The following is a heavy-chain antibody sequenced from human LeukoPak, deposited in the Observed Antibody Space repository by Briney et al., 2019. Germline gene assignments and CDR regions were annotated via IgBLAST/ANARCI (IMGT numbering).Heavy chain of an antibody. V-gene: IGHV3-9*01. Sequence: GGSLRLSCAASGFTFDDYAMHWVRQAPGKGLEWVSGISWNSGSIGYADSVKGRFTISRDNAKNSLYLQMNSLRAEDTALYYCAKDSSSNYYYYGMDVWGQGTTVTVSS. J-gene: IGHJ6*02. D-gene: IGHD6-13*01. CDR3: AKDSSSNYYYYGMDV. CDR1: GFTFDDYA. CDR2: ISWNSGSI.